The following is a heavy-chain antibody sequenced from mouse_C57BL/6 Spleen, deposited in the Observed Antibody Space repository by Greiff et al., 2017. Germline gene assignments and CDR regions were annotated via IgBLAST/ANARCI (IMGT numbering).Heavy chain of an antibody. V-gene: IGHV5-4*01. Sequence: EVKVEESGGGLVKPGGSLKLSCAASGFTFSSYAMSWVRQTPEKRLEWVATISDGGSYTYYPDNVKGRFTISRDNAKNNLYLQMSHLKSEDTAMYYCARDKGNYVGLMDYWGQGTSVTVSS. CDR2: ISDGGSYT. CDR3: ARDKGNYVGLMDY. J-gene: IGHJ4*01. D-gene: IGHD2-1*01. CDR1: GFTFSSYA.